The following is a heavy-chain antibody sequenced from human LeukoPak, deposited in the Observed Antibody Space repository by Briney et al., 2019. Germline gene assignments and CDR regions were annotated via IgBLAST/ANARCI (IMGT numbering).Heavy chain of an antibody. CDR3: ARDTALAGRGGYFDS. J-gene: IGHJ4*02. Sequence: GSLRLSCAASGFTFSNYWMSWVRQAPGKGLEWIGYIYHSGSTNYNPSLKSRVTISVDTSKTRLSLKLTSVTAADTAVYYCARDTALAGRGGYFDSWGQGTLVTVSS. D-gene: IGHD6-19*01. CDR1: GFTFSNYW. V-gene: IGHV4-59*01. CDR2: IYHSGST.